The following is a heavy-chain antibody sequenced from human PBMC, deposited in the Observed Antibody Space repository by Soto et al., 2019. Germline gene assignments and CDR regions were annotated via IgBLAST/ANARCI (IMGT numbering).Heavy chain of an antibody. D-gene: IGHD3-16*02. Sequence: EVQLVESGGGLVKPGGSLRLSCAASGFTFSSYSMNWVRQAPGKVLEWVSSISSSSSYIYYADSVKGRFTISRDNAKNSLYLQMNSLRAEDTAVYYCARDGAITFGGVIDFDYWGQGTLVTVSS. J-gene: IGHJ4*02. CDR3: ARDGAITFGGVIDFDY. V-gene: IGHV3-21*01. CDR2: ISSSSSYI. CDR1: GFTFSSYS.